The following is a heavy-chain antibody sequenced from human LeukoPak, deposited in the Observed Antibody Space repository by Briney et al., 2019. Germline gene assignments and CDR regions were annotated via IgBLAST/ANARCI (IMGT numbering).Heavy chain of an antibody. CDR3: ARVRGYSGYEEAGAFDY. CDR1: GFTFSNYG. CDR2: ITDDGNSK. Sequence: PGGSLRLSCAASGFTFSNYGMHWVRQAPGKGLEWVAVITDDGNSKSYVESVKGRFSTARDNSKNTLYLQMDSLRAEDTAVYYCARVRGYSGYEEAGAFDYWGQGTLVTVSS. D-gene: IGHD5-12*01. V-gene: IGHV3-30*03. J-gene: IGHJ4*02.